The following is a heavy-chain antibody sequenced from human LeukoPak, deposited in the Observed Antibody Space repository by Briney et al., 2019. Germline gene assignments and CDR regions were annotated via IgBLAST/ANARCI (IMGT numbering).Heavy chain of an antibody. J-gene: IGHJ4*02. Sequence: PGGSLRLSCAASGFTFSSYGMHWVRQAPGKGLEWVAVISYDGSNKYYADSVKGRFTISRDNSKNTLYLQMNSLRAEGTAVYYCAKVRARWELDYWGQGTLVTVSS. CDR1: GFTFSSYG. D-gene: IGHD1-26*01. V-gene: IGHV3-30*18. CDR2: ISYDGSNK. CDR3: AKVRARWELDY.